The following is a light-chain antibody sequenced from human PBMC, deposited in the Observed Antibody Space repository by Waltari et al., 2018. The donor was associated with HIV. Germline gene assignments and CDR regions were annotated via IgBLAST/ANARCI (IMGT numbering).Light chain of an antibody. CDR1: VLAKKY. CDR2: KDS. V-gene: IGLV3-27*01. Sequence: SYELTQPPSVSVSPGQTARITCSGDVLAKKYARWFQQKPGQAPVPVIYKDSERPSGIPERFSGSSLGTTVTLTISGAQVEDEADYYCYSAADNNLGVFGGGTKLTVL. CDR3: YSAADNNLGV. J-gene: IGLJ3*02.